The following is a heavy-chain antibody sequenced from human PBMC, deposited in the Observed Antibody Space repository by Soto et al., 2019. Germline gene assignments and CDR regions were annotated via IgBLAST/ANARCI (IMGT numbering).Heavy chain of an antibody. CDR3: AADPLYYYGMDV. V-gene: IGHV1-58*01. Sequence: SVKVSCKASGFTVTSSAVQSVRQARGQRLEWIGWIVVGSGNTNYAQKFQERVTITRDMSTSTAYMELSSLRSEDTAVYYCAADPLYYYGMDVWGQGTTVTVSS. CDR1: GFTVTSSA. CDR2: IVVGSGNT. J-gene: IGHJ6*02.